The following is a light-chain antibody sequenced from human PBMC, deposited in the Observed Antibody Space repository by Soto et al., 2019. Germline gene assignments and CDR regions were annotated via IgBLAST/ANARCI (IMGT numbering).Light chain of an antibody. CDR2: GAS. Sequence: EIVLTQPPGTLSLSPGERATLSCRASQSIGSGYLAWYQQKPGQAPRLLIFGASTRATGIPDRFSSSGSGTDFTLTISRLEREDFAVYYCQRFGSSPYTFGQGTKLEIK. J-gene: IGKJ2*01. CDR1: QSIGSGY. V-gene: IGKV3-20*01. CDR3: QRFGSSPYT.